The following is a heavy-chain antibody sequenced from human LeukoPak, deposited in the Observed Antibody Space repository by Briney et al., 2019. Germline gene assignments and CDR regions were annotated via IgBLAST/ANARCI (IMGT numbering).Heavy chain of an antibody. CDR1: GGSISSYY. CDR2: IYYSGST. J-gene: IGHJ3*02. D-gene: IGHD3-22*01. V-gene: IGHV4-59*01. Sequence: SETLSLTCTVSGGSISSYYWSWIRQPPGKGLEWIGYIYYSGSTNYNPSLKSRVTISVDTSTSTVYMELNSLRSEDTAVYYCARRGSSGYYSSFGIWGQGTMVTVSS. CDR3: ARRGSSGYYSSFGI.